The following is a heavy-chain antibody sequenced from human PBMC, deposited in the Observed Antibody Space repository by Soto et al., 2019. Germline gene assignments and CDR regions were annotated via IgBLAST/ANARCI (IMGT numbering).Heavy chain of an antibody. CDR3: ARSLLGDRYDSDSLDS. V-gene: IGHV1-69*02. CDR2: IIPIFDIT. D-gene: IGHD3-22*01. CDR1: GGPYSRYS. J-gene: IGHJ4*02. Sequence: QVQLVQSGTEVKKPGSSVTVSCKASGGPYSRYSISWVRQAPGQGLEWMGRIIPIFDITNFAQRFQGRVTITAYKSTRTGYMDLSSLRSEDTAVYYCARSLLGDRYDSDSLDSWGQGTLVTVSS.